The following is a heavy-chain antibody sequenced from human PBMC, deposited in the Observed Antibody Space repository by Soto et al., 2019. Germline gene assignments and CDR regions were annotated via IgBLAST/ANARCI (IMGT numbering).Heavy chain of an antibody. D-gene: IGHD3-16*01. Sequence: QVQLQESGPGLGKPSQTLSLNCTVSGGSISSGGYYWSWIRQHPGKGLAWIGSIYYSVSTYDNPSLKSRVTIAVDTSKYHFPLTLRSVTAADTAVDYCAWGVLYWCHGTLGTVSS. V-gene: IGHV4-31*03. CDR2: IYYSVST. CDR3: AWGVLY. J-gene: IGHJ4*01. CDR1: GGSISSGGYY.